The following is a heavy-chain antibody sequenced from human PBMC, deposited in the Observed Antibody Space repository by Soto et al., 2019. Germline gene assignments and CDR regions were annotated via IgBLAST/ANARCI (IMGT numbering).Heavy chain of an antibody. Sequence: GGSLRLSCAASGYSISTYWMIWVRQAPGKGLEWVSTLSGSGGSTYYADSVKGRFTISRDNSKNTLYLQMNSLRAEDTAVYYCAKDTVPVATPWFDPWGQGTLVTVSS. CDR2: LSGSGGST. CDR1: GYSISTYW. J-gene: IGHJ5*02. D-gene: IGHD2-2*01. V-gene: IGHV3-23*01. CDR3: AKDTVPVATPWFDP.